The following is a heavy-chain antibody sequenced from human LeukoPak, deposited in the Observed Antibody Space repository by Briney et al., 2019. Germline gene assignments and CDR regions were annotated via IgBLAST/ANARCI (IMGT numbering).Heavy chain of an antibody. Sequence: PGGSLRLSCAASGFTFSSYGMNWVRQAPGKGLEWVSYISSSSSTIYYADSVKGRFTISRDNAKNSLYLQMNSLRAEDTAVYYCARVFSLGYSYANFDYWGQGTPVTVSS. D-gene: IGHD5-18*01. CDR3: ARVFSLGYSYANFDY. CDR2: ISSSSSTI. V-gene: IGHV3-48*01. CDR1: GFTFSSYG. J-gene: IGHJ4*02.